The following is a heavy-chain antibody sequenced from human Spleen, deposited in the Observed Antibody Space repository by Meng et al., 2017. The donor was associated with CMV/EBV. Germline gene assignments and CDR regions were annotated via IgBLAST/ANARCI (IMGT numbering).Heavy chain of an antibody. Sequence: SETLSLTCGIYGGSFSDYYWSWIRQPPGQGLEWIGEINHRGNTNSNPSLKSRVTMSVDTSKNQFSLKLSSVIAADTAVYYCARTSTYCTATSCYTDYFDYWGQGTLVTVSS. V-gene: IGHV4-34*01. D-gene: IGHD2-2*02. CDR3: ARTSTYCTATSCYTDYFDY. CDR2: INHRGNT. CDR1: GGSFSDYY. J-gene: IGHJ4*02.